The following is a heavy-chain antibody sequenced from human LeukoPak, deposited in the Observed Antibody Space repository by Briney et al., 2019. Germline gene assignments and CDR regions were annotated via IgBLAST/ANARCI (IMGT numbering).Heavy chain of an antibody. J-gene: IGHJ5*02. CDR2: ISYDGSNK. CDR3: ARGSDYGDYDDWFDP. D-gene: IGHD4-17*01. CDR1: GFTFSSYA. Sequence: GGSLRLSCAASGFTFSSYAMHWVRQAPGKGLERGAVISYDGSNKYYADSVKGRFTISRDNSKNTLYLQMNSLRAEDTAVYYCARGSDYGDYDDWFDPWGQGTLVTVSS. V-gene: IGHV3-30*04.